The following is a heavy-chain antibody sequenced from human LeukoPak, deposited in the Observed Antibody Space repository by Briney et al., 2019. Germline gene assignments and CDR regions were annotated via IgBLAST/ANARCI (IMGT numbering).Heavy chain of an antibody. Sequence: GGSLRLSCAASGFTFSSHDMHWVRQATGGGLEWVSAITTAGDTYYPGSVKGRFTISRENAKNSLYLQMNNLRAGDTAVYYCTRALSRGTNYYFDYWGQGTLVTVSS. J-gene: IGHJ4*02. CDR1: GFTFSSHD. CDR2: ITTAGDT. D-gene: IGHD3-10*01. V-gene: IGHV3-13*01. CDR3: TRALSRGTNYYFDY.